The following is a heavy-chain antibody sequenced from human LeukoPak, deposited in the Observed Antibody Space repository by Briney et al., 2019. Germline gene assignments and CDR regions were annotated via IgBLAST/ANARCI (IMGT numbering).Heavy chain of an antibody. D-gene: IGHD2-2*01. CDR2: IHYSGTT. V-gene: IGHV4-30-4*01. J-gene: IGHJ6*02. CDR1: GGSMSSGDYS. CDR3: AREGGFCSSTSCQVYFYYGMDV. Sequence: PSEPLSLTCTVSGGSMSSGDYSWSWVRQPPGKGLEWIGYIHYSGTTYYNPSLKSRVTISEDTSKNQFSLKLSSVTAADTAVYYCAREGGFCSSTSCQVYFYYGMDVWGRGTSVTVSS.